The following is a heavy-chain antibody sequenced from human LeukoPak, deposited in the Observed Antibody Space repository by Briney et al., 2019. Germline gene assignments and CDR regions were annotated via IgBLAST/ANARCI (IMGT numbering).Heavy chain of an antibody. J-gene: IGHJ4*02. V-gene: IGHV4-34*01. D-gene: IGHD2-2*01. CDR3: ARVVLPLVVPAARDLSYFDY. Sequence: SETLSLTCAVYGGSFSGYYWSWTRQPPGKGLEWIGEINHSGSTNYNPSLKSRVTISVDTSKNQFSLKLSSVTAADTAVYYCARVVLPLVVPAARDLSYFDYWGQGTLVTVSS. CDR2: INHSGST. CDR1: GGSFSGYY.